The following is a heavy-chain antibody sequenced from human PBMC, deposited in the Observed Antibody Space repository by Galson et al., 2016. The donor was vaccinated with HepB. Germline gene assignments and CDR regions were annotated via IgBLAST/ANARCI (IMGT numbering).Heavy chain of an antibody. CDR1: GFSLATGGVG. J-gene: IGHJ4*02. CDR2: IYWDDDK. Sequence: PALVKPTQTLTLTCTFSGFSLATGGVGVGWIRQPPGKPLEWLALIYWDDDKRYSPSLESRLTITKDTSKDQVVLTMTNMGPADTGTYYCTHGRWEYSGYDYVGGYFDSWGQGILVTVSS. CDR3: THGRWEYSGYDYVGGYFDS. D-gene: IGHD5-12*01. V-gene: IGHV2-5*02.